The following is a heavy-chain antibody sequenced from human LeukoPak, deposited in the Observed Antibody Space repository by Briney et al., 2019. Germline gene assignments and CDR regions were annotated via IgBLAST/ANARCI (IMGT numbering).Heavy chain of an antibody. CDR3: ARDLRGEGYCSSPSCYFV. Sequence: PGRSLRLSCAASGFTFSSYGMHWVRQAPGKGLEWVAVIWYDGSNKYYADSVKGRFTISRDNSKNTLYLQMNILRAEDTAVYYCARDLRGEGYCSSPSCYFVWGQGTMVTVSS. CDR2: IWYDGSNK. CDR1: GFTFSSYG. J-gene: IGHJ3*01. V-gene: IGHV3-33*01. D-gene: IGHD2-2*01.